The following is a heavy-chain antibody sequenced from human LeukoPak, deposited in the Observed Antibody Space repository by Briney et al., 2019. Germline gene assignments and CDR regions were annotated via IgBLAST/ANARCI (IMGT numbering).Heavy chain of an antibody. CDR2: INSDGSWT. D-gene: IGHD2/OR15-2a*01. V-gene: IGHV3-74*01. CDR1: GNYW. J-gene: IGHJ4*02. Sequence: GVSLRLSCAASGNYWLHWVRQAPGKGLVWVSHINSDGSWTSYADSVKGRFTISKDNAKNTVYLQTNSLRAEDTAVYYCVSFYETYWGRGTLVTVSS. CDR3: VSFYETY.